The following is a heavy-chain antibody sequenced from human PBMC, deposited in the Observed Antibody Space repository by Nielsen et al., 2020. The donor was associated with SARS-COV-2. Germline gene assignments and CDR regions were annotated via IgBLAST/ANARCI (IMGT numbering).Heavy chain of an antibody. Sequence: GGSLRLSCAASGFTFHTYAMSWVRQAPGKGLEWVSTISGSGVSTYYADSVKGRFTISRDNSKNTLYLQMNSLRAEDTAVYYCAKDQWDTAMGGMDVWGQGTTVTVSS. CDR1: GFTFHTYA. CDR3: AKDQWDTAMGGMDV. D-gene: IGHD5-18*01. CDR2: ISGSGVST. V-gene: IGHV3-23*01. J-gene: IGHJ6*02.